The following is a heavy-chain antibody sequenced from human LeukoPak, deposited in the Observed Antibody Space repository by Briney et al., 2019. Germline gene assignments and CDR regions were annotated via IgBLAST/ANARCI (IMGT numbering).Heavy chain of an antibody. CDR3: ARSVEGYCRGGSCYPYSYYMDV. D-gene: IGHD2-15*01. CDR2: IYYSGST. CDR1: GGSISSYY. J-gene: IGHJ6*03. Sequence: SETLSLTCTVSGGSISSYYWRWFRQPPWQGLELLGYIYYSGSTNYNPSLNSRVTISVDTSKNQFSLKLSSVTAADTAVYYCARSVEGYCRGGSCYPYSYYMDVWGKGTTVTVSS. V-gene: IGHV4-59*01.